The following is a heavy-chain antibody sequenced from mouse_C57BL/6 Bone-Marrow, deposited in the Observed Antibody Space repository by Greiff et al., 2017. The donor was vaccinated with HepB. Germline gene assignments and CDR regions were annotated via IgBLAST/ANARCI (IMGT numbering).Heavy chain of an antibody. Sequence: EVKLVESGGGLVQPGESLKLSCESNEYEFPSHDMSWVRKTPERRLELVAAINSDGGSTYYPDTMERRFIISRDNTKKTLYLQMSSLRSEDTALYYCARQPYYYGSSWYFDVWGTGTTVTVSS. CDR2: INSDGGST. J-gene: IGHJ1*03. D-gene: IGHD1-1*01. V-gene: IGHV5-2*01. CDR1: EYEFPSHD. CDR3: ARQPYYYGSSWYFDV.